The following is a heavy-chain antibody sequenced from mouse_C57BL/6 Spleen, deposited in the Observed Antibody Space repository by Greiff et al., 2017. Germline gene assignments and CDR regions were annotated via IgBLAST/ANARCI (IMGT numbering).Heavy chain of an antibody. Sequence: QVQLQQPGAELVMPGASVKLSCKASGYTFTSYWMHWVKQRPGQGLEWIGEIDPSDSYTNYNQKFKGKSTLTVDKSSSTAYMQLSSLTSEDSAVYYCARRGGIYYGSSSYFDDWGQGTTLTVSS. CDR2: IDPSDSYT. V-gene: IGHV1-69*01. CDR1: GYTFTSYW. D-gene: IGHD1-1*01. CDR3: ARRGGIYYGSSSYFDD. J-gene: IGHJ2*01.